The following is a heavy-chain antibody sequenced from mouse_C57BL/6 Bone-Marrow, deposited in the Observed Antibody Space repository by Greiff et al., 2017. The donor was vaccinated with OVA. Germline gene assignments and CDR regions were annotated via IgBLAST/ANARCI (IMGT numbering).Heavy chain of an antibody. J-gene: IGHJ4*01. Sequence: EVKLMESGAELVRPGSSVKMSCKTSGYTFTSYGINWVKQRHGQGLEWIGYIYIGNGYTEYNEKFKGKATLTFDKSSSTAYMQLSSLASEDSAIYFWASRVGARGYWGRGTGVTVSA. CDR3: ASRVGARGY. CDR1: GYTFTSYG. V-gene: IGHV1-58*01. CDR2: IYIGNGYT. D-gene: IGHD1-1*02.